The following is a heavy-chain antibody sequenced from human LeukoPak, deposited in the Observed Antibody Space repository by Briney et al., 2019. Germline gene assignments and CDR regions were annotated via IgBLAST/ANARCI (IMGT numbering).Heavy chain of an antibody. V-gene: IGHV3-23*01. Sequence: GGALRLSCAASGVTFSDYALGWGRQAPGRGVERVATLSGSGAGTYYSDSVQGRFTISRDNSKRTLFLQMNSLRAEDTAVYYCIHYGSGSYSTDYWGQGTLVTVSS. CDR1: GVTFSDYA. CDR2: LSGSGAGT. CDR3: IHYGSGSYSTDY. D-gene: IGHD3-10*01. J-gene: IGHJ4*02.